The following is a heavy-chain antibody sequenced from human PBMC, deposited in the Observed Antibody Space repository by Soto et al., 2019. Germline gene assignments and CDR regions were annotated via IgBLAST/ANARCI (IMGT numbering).Heavy chain of an antibody. V-gene: IGHV3-33*01. CDR1: GFTFSSYG. Sequence: QVQLVESGGGVVQPGRSLRLSCAASGFTFSSYGMHWVRQAPGKGLEWVAVIWYDGSNKYYADSVKGRFTISRDNSKNTLYVQMNSLRAEATAVYYCARGGWVYCSSTSCYDYWGQGTLVTVS. D-gene: IGHD2-2*01. CDR2: IWYDGSNK. J-gene: IGHJ4*02. CDR3: ARGGWVYCSSTSCYDY.